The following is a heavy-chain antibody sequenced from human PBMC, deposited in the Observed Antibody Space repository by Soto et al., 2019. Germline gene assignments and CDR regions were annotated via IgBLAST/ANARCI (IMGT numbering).Heavy chain of an antibody. Sequence: ASVKVSCKASGYTFTSYGISWVRQAPGQGLEWMGWISAYNGNTNYAQKLQGRVTMTTDTSTSTAYMELRSLRSDDTAVYYCASSGLLWFGELSPPPTEYYYMDVWGKGTTVTVSS. CDR3: ASSGLLWFGELSPPPTEYYYMDV. CDR2: ISAYNGNT. D-gene: IGHD3-10*01. CDR1: GYTFTSYG. V-gene: IGHV1-18*01. J-gene: IGHJ6*03.